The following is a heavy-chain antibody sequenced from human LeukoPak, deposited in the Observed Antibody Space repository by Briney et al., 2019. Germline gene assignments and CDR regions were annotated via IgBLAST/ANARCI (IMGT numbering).Heavy chain of an antibody. V-gene: IGHV3-13*04. D-gene: IGHD3-10*01. J-gene: IGHJ3*02. CDR3: ARRRYGLGSYSDAFDI. CDR1: GFTFISYD. CDR2: FDTAGGT. Sequence: GGTLRLSCAASGFTFISYDMHWVRQPTGKGLEWVSGFDTAGGTYYAGSVKGRFTISRENAKNSLSLQMNSLRAGDTAVYYCARRRYGLGSYSDAFDIWGQGTMVTVSS.